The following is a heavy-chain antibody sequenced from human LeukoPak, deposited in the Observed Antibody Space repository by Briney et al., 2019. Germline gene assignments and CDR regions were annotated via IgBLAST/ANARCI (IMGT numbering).Heavy chain of an antibody. CDR2: ISGNGGST. D-gene: IGHD6-13*01. Sequence: PGGSLRLSCAPSGFTFSSYAMSWVRQAPGKGLEWVSGISGNGGSTYYADSVKGRFTISRDNSKNTLYLQMNSLRAEDTAVYYCAKDMYSSSWYYFDYWGQGTLVTVSS. J-gene: IGHJ4*02. CDR1: GFTFSSYA. V-gene: IGHV3-23*01. CDR3: AKDMYSSSWYYFDY.